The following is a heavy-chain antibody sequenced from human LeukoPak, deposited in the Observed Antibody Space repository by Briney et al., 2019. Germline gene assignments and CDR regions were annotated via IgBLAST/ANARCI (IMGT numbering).Heavy chain of an antibody. V-gene: IGHV3-30*02. CDR1: GFTFSSDG. D-gene: IGHD5-24*01. CDR2: IRHDGSKK. Sequence: PGGSLRLSCAASGFTFSSDGMHWVRQAPGKGLEWVAFIRHDGSKKYYADSVKGRFTTSRDNSKSTLDLQMNSLRPEDTAVYYRAKSGDGYRFDYWGQGTLVTVSS. CDR3: AKSGDGYRFDY. J-gene: IGHJ4*02.